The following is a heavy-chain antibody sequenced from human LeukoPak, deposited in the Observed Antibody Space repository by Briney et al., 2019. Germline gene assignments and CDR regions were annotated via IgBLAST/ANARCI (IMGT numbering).Heavy chain of an antibody. D-gene: IGHD6-13*01. J-gene: IGHJ5*02. Sequence: GRSLRLSCAASGFTFSSYGMHWVLQAPGMGLEWVAVISYDGSNTYYADSVKGRITISRDNSKNTLYLQMNSLRAEDTAVYYCAKDSLYSSSWYGVNWLDPWGQGTLVTVSS. CDR1: GFTFSSYG. CDR3: AKDSLYSSSWYGVNWLDP. CDR2: ISYDGSNT. V-gene: IGHV3-30*18.